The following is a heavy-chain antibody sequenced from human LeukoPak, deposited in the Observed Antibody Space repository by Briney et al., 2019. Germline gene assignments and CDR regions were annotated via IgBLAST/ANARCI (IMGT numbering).Heavy chain of an antibody. CDR2: IFYTGST. CDR3: ARRVATKPKYCFDN. CDR1: GGSINSYY. Sequence: PSETLSLTCTVSGGSINSYYWTWIRQPPGKGLEWIGFIFYTGSTSYNPSLKSRVTISLDTSKDQFSLRLSSVTAADTAVYYCARRVATKPKYCFDNWGQGTLVTVST. V-gene: IGHV4-59*08. D-gene: IGHD5-24*01. J-gene: IGHJ4*02.